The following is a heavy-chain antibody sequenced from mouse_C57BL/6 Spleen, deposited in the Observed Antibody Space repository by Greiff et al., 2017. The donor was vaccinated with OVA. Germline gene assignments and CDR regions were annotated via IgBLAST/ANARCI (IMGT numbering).Heavy chain of an antibody. CDR1: GYTFTDYE. D-gene: IGHD2-1*01. CDR2: IDPETGGT. J-gene: IGHJ2*01. CDR3: TRGGNFHDY. Sequence: VQLLQSGAELVRPGASVTLSCKASGYTFTDYEMHWVKQTPVHGLEWIGAIDPETGGTSYNQTFKGKAILTADKSSSTAYMELRSLTSEDSAVYYCTRGGNFHDYWGQGTTLTVSS. V-gene: IGHV1-15*01.